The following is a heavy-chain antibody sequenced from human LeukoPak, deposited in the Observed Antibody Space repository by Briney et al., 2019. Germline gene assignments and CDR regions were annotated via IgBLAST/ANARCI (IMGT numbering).Heavy chain of an antibody. CDR3: AKRSGQI. CDR1: GFTFDDFA. CDR2: ISWNSGDI. D-gene: IGHD2-15*01. Sequence: PGGSLRLSCAASGFTFDDFALHWVRQAPGKGLEWVSGISWNSGDIGYADSVKGRFTISRDNAKNSLYLQMNSLRAEDTAVYYCAKRSGQIWGQGTLVTVSS. V-gene: IGHV3-9*01. J-gene: IGHJ4*02.